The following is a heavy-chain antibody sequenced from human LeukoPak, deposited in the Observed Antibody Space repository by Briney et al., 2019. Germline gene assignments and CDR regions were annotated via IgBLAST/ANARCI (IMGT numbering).Heavy chain of an antibody. Sequence: GGSLRLSCAASGFTFSSHWMHWVRQAPGKGLVWVSRISSDGTNTNYADSVKGRFTISRDNAKNSLYLQMNSLRAEDTAVYYCAREEQLDDAFDIWGQGTMVTVSS. D-gene: IGHD6-13*01. V-gene: IGHV3-74*01. CDR1: GFTFSSHW. J-gene: IGHJ3*02. CDR3: AREEQLDDAFDI. CDR2: ISSDGTNT.